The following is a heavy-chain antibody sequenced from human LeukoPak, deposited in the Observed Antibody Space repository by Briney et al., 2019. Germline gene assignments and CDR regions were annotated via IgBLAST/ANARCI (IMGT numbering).Heavy chain of an antibody. J-gene: IGHJ6*02. CDR1: GFTFSSYG. V-gene: IGHV3-30*18. CDR3: AKAIYSSSRMDV. Sequence: GGSLRLSCAASGFTFSSYGIHWLRQAPGKGLEWVAVISYDGSNKYYADSVKGRFTISRDNSKNTLYLQMNSLRIEDTAVYYCAKAIYSSSRMDVWGQGTTVTVSS. CDR2: ISYDGSNK. D-gene: IGHD6-13*01.